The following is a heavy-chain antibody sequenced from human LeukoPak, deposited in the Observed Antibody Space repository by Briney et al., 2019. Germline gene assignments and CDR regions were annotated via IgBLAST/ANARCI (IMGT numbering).Heavy chain of an antibody. V-gene: IGHV3-30*18. J-gene: IGHJ3*02. CDR1: GFIFSSYG. Sequence: GGSLRLSCAASGFIFSSYGMHWVRQAPGKGLEWVAIISYDGSSHYYADSVKGRFTISRDNSKNTLYLQMNSLRREDTAVYYCAKEAPERGSYAFDMWGQGTMVTVSS. CDR2: ISYDGSSH. D-gene: IGHD3-16*01. CDR3: AKEAPERGSYAFDM.